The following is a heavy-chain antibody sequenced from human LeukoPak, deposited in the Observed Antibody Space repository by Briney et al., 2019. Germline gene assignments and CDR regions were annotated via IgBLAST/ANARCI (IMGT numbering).Heavy chain of an antibody. Sequence: GGSLRLSCAASGFTLSSYAMHWVRQAPGKGLEWVAVISYDGSNKYYADSVKGRFTISRDNSKNTLYLQMNSLRAEDTAVYYCARVKAPSITARLWEYYFDYWGQGTLVTVSS. CDR2: ISYDGSNK. CDR1: GFTLSSYA. CDR3: ARVKAPSITARLWEYYFDY. J-gene: IGHJ4*02. V-gene: IGHV3-30-3*01. D-gene: IGHD6-6*01.